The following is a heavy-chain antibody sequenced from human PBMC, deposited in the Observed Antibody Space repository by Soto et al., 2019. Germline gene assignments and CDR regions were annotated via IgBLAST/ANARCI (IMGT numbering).Heavy chain of an antibody. CDR2: ISHLEST. V-gene: IGHV4-30-2*06. J-gene: IGHJ4*02. CDR1: GGPISYGGFS. D-gene: IGHD5-12*01. Sequence: SETLSLTCTVSGGPISYGGFSWSWIRQSPGKGLEWIGYISHLESTYFHPSFKSRLTMSIDRTRNQFSLKLSSVTAADMAVYYCARGGGYDSFDYWGQGVLVTVSS. CDR3: ARGGGYDSFDY.